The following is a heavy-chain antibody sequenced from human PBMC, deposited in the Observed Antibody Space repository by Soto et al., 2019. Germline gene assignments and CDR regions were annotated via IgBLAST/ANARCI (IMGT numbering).Heavy chain of an antibody. Sequence: PSETLSLTCTVSGGSISSGDYYWSWIRQPPGKGLEWIGYIYYSGSTYYNPSLKSRVTISVDTSKNQFSLKLSSVTAADTAVYYCARSYYYDSSGYYHWGQGTLVTVSS. D-gene: IGHD3-22*01. CDR3: ARSYYYDSSGYYH. CDR2: IYYSGST. CDR1: GGSISSGDYY. J-gene: IGHJ5*02. V-gene: IGHV4-30-4*01.